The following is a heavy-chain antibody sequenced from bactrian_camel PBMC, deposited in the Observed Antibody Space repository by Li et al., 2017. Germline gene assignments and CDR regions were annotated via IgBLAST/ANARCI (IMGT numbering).Heavy chain of an antibody. CDR2: IENDGTV. J-gene: IGHJ4*01. D-gene: IGHD2*01. Sequence: HVQLVESGGGSVQAGGSLRLSCAGSRYTSDLYCMAWFRQVPGGEREGVASIENDGTVSYADSVKGRFTISKDNTQNTLWLQMNSLKPGHWDVLLCDCPALYLYGLPYRFGGRRSADGRAKVLGPGDPGHRL. CDR1: RYTSDLYC. V-gene: IGHV3S63*01. CDR3: DCPALYLYGLPYRFGGRRSADGRAKV.